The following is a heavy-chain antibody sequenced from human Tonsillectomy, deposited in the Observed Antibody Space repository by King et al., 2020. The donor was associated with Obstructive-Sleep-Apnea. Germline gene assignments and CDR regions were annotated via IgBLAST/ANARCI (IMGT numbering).Heavy chain of an antibody. CDR3: ARALTNRWYEKGLDV. V-gene: IGHV1-2*04. J-gene: IGHJ6*02. CDR1: GYTFTDYY. Sequence: VQLVESGAEVKKPGASVKVSCKASGYTFTDYYIHWVRQAPGQGLEWMGWINPNSGGTHYAQKFQGWVTMTRDTSITTAYMEVSRLKSDDTAVYYCARALTNRWYEKGLDVWGQGTTVTVSS. CDR2: INPNSGGT. D-gene: IGHD6-13*01.